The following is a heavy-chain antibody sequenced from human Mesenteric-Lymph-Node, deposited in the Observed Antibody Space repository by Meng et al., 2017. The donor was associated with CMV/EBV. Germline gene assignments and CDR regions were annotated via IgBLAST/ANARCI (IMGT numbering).Heavy chain of an antibody. CDR2: VYHIENT. J-gene: IGHJ4*02. Sequence: CTVSGDSTGSGNDHWGWIRQPPGKGLEWIGNVYHIENTVYNPSLKSRVTISLDTSKNQFSLRLSSVTAADTAVYYCGRHPPYKPFDFWSQGTLVTVSS. CDR1: GDSTGSGNDH. V-gene: IGHV4-39*01. CDR3: GRHPPYKPFDF. D-gene: IGHD1-14*01.